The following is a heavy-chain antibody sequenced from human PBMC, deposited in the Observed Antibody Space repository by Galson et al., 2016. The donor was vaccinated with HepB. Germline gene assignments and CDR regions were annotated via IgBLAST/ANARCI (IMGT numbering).Heavy chain of an antibody. Sequence: SLRLSCAASGFTLRSYAMTWVRQAPGKGLEWVCAMSGSGGTTYYADSVKDRFTISRDNSKNTVYLQMNSLRADDTAVYHCARGLGPGEELFGVFFAWGQGTLVTVSS. J-gene: IGHJ5*02. CDR2: MSGSGGTT. D-gene: IGHD3-10*02. CDR1: GFTLRSYA. CDR3: ARGLGPGEELFGVFFA. V-gene: IGHV3-23*01.